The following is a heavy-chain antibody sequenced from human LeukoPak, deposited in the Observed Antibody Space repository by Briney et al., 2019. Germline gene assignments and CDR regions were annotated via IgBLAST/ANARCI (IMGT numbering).Heavy chain of an antibody. CDR2: TSPSGGST. Sequence: PGGSLRLSCAASGFTFSTYGMSWVPQAPGKGLEWVSATSPSGGSTYYADSVKGRFTISRNNSKNSLYLQMNSLRAEDTAVYYCAREAAAGTYKFDYWGQGTLVTVSS. J-gene: IGHJ4*02. V-gene: IGHV3-23*01. CDR3: AREAAAGTYKFDY. CDR1: GFTFSTYG. D-gene: IGHD6-13*01.